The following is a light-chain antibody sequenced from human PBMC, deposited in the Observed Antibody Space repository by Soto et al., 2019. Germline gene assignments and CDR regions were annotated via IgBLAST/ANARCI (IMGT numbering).Light chain of an antibody. V-gene: IGKV3-11*01. CDR1: QSFRGL. J-gene: IGKJ4*01. CDR2: DAY. Sequence: IVLTQSPGTLSLSPGEGATLSCRASQSFRGLLAWYQQKPGQAPRLLIYDAYNRATGIPPRFSGSGSGTDFTLTISSLEPEDFAVYYCQQRSDWPLTFGGGTKVDIK. CDR3: QQRSDWPLT.